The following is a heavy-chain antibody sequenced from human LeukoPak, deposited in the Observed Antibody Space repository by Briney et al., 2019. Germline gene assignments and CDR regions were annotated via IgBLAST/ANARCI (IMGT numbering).Heavy chain of an antibody. V-gene: IGHV1-69*04. D-gene: IGHD3-22*01. J-gene: IGHJ6*02. CDR1: GGTFRSYA. CDR2: IIPMISLT. CDR3: DTSDGMDV. Sequence: ASVKVSCKASGGTFRSYAINWVRQAPGEGLEWMGRIIPMISLTNYAQKLQSRVTIAADKSTSTVYMELSSLRSEDTAVYYYDTSDGMDVWGQGTTVTVSS.